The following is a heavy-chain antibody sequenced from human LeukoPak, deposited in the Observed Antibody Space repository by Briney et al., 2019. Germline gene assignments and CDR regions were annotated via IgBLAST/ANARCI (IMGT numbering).Heavy chain of an antibody. Sequence: SETLSLTCAVYGGSFSGYYWTWIRQPPGKGLEWIGDINHSGSTNYNPSLKSRVTISIDTSKNHFSLMLSSVTAADTAVYYCARGPTTHYNFLTGYYYFDYWGQGTLVTVSS. D-gene: IGHD3-9*01. CDR1: GGSFSGYY. CDR2: INHSGST. V-gene: IGHV4-34*01. J-gene: IGHJ4*02. CDR3: ARGPTTHYNFLTGYYYFDY.